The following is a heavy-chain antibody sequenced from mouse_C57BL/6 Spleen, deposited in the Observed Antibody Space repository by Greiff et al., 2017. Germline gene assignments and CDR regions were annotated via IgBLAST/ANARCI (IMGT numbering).Heavy chain of an antibody. V-gene: IGHV1-18*01. D-gene: IGHD2-1*01. CDR1: GYTFTDYN. J-gene: IGHJ1*03. CDR2: INPNNGGT. CDR3: ARLSNYGNYDWYFDV. Sequence: VQLKESGPELVKPGASVKIPCKASGYTFTDYNMDWVKQSHGKSLEWIGDINPNNGGTIYNQKFKGKATLTVDKSSSTAYMELRSLTSEDTAVYYCARLSNYGNYDWYFDVWGTGTTVTVSS.